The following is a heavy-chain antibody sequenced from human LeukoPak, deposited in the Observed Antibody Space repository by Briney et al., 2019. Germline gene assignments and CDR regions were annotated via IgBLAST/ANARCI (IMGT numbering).Heavy chain of an antibody. Sequence: ASVKVSCKASGYTFTSYDINWVRQATGQGLEWMGWMNPNSGNTGYAQKFQGRVTITRTTSISTAYMELSSLRSEDTAVYYCARTHGYYYYYYMDVWGKGTTVTVSS. CDR2: MNPNSGNT. CDR3: ARTHGYYYYYYMDV. D-gene: IGHD5-24*01. V-gene: IGHV1-8*03. CDR1: GYTFTSYD. J-gene: IGHJ6*03.